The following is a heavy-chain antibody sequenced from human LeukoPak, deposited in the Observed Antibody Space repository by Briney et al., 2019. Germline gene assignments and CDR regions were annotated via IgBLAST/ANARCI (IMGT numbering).Heavy chain of an antibody. CDR1: GFAFSRYV. V-gene: IGHV3-64*01. J-gene: IGHJ4*02. D-gene: IGHD3-9*01. Sequence: GGSLRLSCAASGFAFSRYVMHWVRQTPGKGLEDVSTISSSGGSTYYANSVKGRFTISRDNSKNKLYLQMGSLRVEDTAVYYCAKSERYFDLDYWGQGTLVTVSS. CDR3: AKSERYFDLDY. CDR2: ISSSGGST.